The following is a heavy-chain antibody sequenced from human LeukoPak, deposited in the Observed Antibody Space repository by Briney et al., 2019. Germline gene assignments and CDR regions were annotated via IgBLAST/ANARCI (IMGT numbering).Heavy chain of an antibody. V-gene: IGHV4-34*01. CDR1: GGPFSGYF. D-gene: IGHD3-10*01. J-gene: IGHJ4*02. CDR3: ARGYYYNLGSFPFDF. Sequence: SETLSLTCAVSGGPFSGYFWSWIRQSSGKGLKWIGEIHNSGTTNYNPSLNSRVTISEDTSKNQFYLNLSSVAAADTAVYYCARGYYYNLGSFPFDFWGQGTLVTVSS. CDR2: IHNSGTT.